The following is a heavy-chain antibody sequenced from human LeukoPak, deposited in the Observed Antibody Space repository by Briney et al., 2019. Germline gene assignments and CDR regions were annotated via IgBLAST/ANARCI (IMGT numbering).Heavy chain of an antibody. CDR1: GGSISSGGYY. D-gene: IGHD2-2*01. CDR3: AREAPYCSSTSCPSDY. J-gene: IGHJ4*02. V-gene: IGHV4-30-2*01. Sequence: SETLSLTCTVSGGSISSGGYYWSWIRQPPGKGLEWIGYIYHSGSTYYNPSLKSRVTISVDRSKNQFSLKLSSVTAADTAVYYCAREAPYCSSTSCPSDYWGQGTLVTVSS. CDR2: IYHSGST.